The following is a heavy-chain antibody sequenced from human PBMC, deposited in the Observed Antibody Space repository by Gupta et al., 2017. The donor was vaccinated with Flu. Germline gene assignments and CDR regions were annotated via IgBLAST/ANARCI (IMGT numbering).Heavy chain of an antibody. CDR1: GFTFDDYA. J-gene: IGHJ4*02. CDR2: ISWNSGSI. Sequence: EVLLVESGGGLVQPGRSLRLSCAASGFTFDDYAMHWVRQAPGKGLEWVSGISWNSGSIGYADSVKGRFTISRDNAKNSLYLQMNSLRAEDTALCYCAKDRGSSGWLSLGYWGQGTLVTVSS. V-gene: IGHV3-9*01. CDR3: AKDRGSSGWLSLGY. D-gene: IGHD6-19*01.